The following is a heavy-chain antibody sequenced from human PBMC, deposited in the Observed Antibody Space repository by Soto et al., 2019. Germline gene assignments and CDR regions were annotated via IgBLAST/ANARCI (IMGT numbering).Heavy chain of an antibody. CDR1: GFTFSSYG. J-gene: IGHJ5*02. D-gene: IGHD2-15*01. V-gene: IGHV3-33*01. Sequence: QVQLVESGGGVVQPGRSLRLSCAASGFTFSSYGMHWVRQAPGKGLEWVAVIWYDGSNKYYADSVKGRFTISRDNSKNTLDLQMNSLRAEDPAGYYRARASIGDGGAFDPWGQGTLGTVSS. CDR3: ARASIGDGGAFDP. CDR2: IWYDGSNK.